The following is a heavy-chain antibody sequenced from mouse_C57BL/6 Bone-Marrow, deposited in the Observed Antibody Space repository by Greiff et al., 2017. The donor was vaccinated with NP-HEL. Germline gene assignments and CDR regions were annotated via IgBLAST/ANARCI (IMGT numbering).Heavy chain of an antibody. Sequence: EVKLMESEGGLVQPGSSMKLSCTASGFTFSDYYMAWVRQVPEKGLEWVANINYDGSSTYYLDSLKSRFIISRDNAKNILYLQMSSLKSEDTATYYCARDRIRLSTVVATGYFDVWGTGTTVTVSS. J-gene: IGHJ1*03. CDR1: GFTFSDYY. CDR2: INYDGSST. CDR3: ARDRIRLSTVVATGYFDV. D-gene: IGHD1-1*01. V-gene: IGHV5-16*01.